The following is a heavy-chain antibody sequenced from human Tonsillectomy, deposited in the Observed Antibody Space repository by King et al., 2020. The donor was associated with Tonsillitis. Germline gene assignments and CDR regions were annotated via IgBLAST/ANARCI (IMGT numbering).Heavy chain of an antibody. Sequence: VQLQESGPGLVKPSETLSLTCAVSGGSISGYSWSWIRQPAGKGLEWVGRISFSGSTDYNPSLKSRLTMSVDTSKNQFSLKVNSVTAADTAVYYCARDRAPNSGNNRFDYWGQGTLVTVSS. J-gene: IGHJ4*02. CDR3: ARDRAPNSGNNRFDY. CDR2: ISFSGST. D-gene: IGHD1-26*01. CDR1: GGSISGYS. V-gene: IGHV4-4*07.